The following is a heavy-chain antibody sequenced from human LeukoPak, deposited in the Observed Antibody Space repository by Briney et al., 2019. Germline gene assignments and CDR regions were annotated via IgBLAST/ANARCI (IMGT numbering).Heavy chain of an antibody. CDR2: ISPDGSSE. J-gene: IGHJ6*02. Sequence: PGGSLRLSCAASGFTFNIYSMHWVRQAPGKGLEWVAVISPDGSSENYADSVRGRFTISRDNAKKTLYLQLNSLRPEDTAVYYCARCIAVIPVVRGGGYYGMDVWGQGTTVTVSS. CDR3: ARCIAVIPVVRGGGYYGMDV. D-gene: IGHD2-2*01. CDR1: GFTFNIYS. V-gene: IGHV3-30*04.